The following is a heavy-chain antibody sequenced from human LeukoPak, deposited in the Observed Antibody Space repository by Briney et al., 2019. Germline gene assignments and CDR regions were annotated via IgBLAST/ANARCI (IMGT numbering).Heavy chain of an antibody. CDR1: GGSFSGYY. CDR3: ARGYNGSGSYTPYYFDY. Sequence: SETLSLTCAVYGGSFSGYYWSWIRQPPGKGLEWIGEIHHSGSTNYNPSLKSRVTISVDTSKNQFSLKLSSVTAADTAVYYCARGYNGSGSYTPYYFDYWGQGTLVTVSS. D-gene: IGHD3-10*01. J-gene: IGHJ4*02. V-gene: IGHV4-34*01. CDR2: IHHSGST.